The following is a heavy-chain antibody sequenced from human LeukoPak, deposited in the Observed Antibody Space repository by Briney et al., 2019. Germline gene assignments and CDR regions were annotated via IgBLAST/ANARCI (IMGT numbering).Heavy chain of an antibody. Sequence: PGRSLRLSCAASGFTFDDYAMHWVRQAPGKGLEWVSGISWNSGSIGYADSVKGRFTISRDNAKNSLYLQMNALRDEDTAVYYCARDYDWALDHWGQGTRVTVSS. V-gene: IGHV3-9*01. D-gene: IGHD3-9*01. J-gene: IGHJ4*02. CDR1: GFTFDDYA. CDR3: ARDYDWALDH. CDR2: ISWNSGSI.